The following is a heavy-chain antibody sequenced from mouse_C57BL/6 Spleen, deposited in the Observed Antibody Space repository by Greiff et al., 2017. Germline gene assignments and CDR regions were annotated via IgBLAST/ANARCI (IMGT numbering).Heavy chain of an antibody. CDR2: ISSGGDYI. V-gene: IGHV5-9-1*02. D-gene: IGHD1-1*01. CDR1: GFTFSSYA. Sequence: EVHLVESGEGLVKPGGSLKLSCAASGFTFSSYAMSWVRQTPEKRLEWVAYISSGGDYIYYADTVKGRFTISRDNARNTLYLQMSSLKSEDTAMYYCTRDRGSSYVDAMDDWGQGTSVTVSS. CDR3: TRDRGSSYVDAMDD. J-gene: IGHJ4*01.